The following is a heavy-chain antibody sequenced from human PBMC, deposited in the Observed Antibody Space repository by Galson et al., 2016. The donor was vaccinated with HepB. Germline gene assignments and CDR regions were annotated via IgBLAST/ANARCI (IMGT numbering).Heavy chain of an antibody. CDR2: ISRSSRHI. V-gene: IGHV3-21*04. CDR3: VKGLYGSGSSGDY. Sequence: SLRLSCAASGFTFSSYNMNWVRQAPGKGLEWVSSISRSSRHIYYADSVKGRFTISRDNAKNSLYLQMNSLRAEDTAVYFCVKGLYGSGSSGDYWGQGTTVTVSS. CDR1: GFTFSSYN. D-gene: IGHD3-10*01. J-gene: IGHJ4*03.